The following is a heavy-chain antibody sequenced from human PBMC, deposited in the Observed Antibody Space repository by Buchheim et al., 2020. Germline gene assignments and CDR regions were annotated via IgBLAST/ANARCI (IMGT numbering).Heavy chain of an antibody. Sequence: VHLVESGGGVVQPGTSLRLSCVASGFTFSVYAMHWVRQAPGKGLEWVALVSQDGSDKYYADSVKGRFTISRDNSKNTPYLQMGSLRAEHTSMYYCATPSGDYAISRWGQGT. CDR1: GFTFSVYA. CDR2: VSQDGSDK. CDR3: ATPSGDYAISR. V-gene: IGHV3-30*03. D-gene: IGHD4-17*01. J-gene: IGHJ4*02.